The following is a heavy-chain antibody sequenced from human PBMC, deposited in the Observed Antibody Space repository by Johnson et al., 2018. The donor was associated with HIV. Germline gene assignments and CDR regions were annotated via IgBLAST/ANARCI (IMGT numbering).Heavy chain of an antibody. CDR1: GFTFSSYG. CDR2: ISYDGSNK. CDR3: ATDLGGSYRAFDI. D-gene: IGHD3-16*02. V-gene: IGHV3-30*03. Sequence: QVQLVESGGGVVQPGRSLRLSCAASGFTFSSYGMHWVRQAPGKGLEWVAVISYDGSNKYYADSVKGRFTISRDNSKNTLYLQMNSLRAEDTAVYYCATDLGGSYRAFDIWGQGTMVTVSS. J-gene: IGHJ3*02.